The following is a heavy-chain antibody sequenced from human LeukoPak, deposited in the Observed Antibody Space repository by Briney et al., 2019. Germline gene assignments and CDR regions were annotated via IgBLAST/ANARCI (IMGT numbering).Heavy chain of an antibody. CDR2: INPKSGGT. V-gene: IGHV1-2*02. CDR1: GYTFCDNY. CDR3: VRDYCTRSGCYEDYYYGMDV. J-gene: IGHJ6*02. Sequence: GASVKVSCKASGYTFCDNYLHWVRQAPGQGLEWMGWINPKSGGTEYAQKFQGRVTMTRDTSLSTVYMELRRLTSDDTAVFYCVRDYCTRSGCYEDYYYGMDVWGQGTAVTVSS. D-gene: IGHD2-8*01.